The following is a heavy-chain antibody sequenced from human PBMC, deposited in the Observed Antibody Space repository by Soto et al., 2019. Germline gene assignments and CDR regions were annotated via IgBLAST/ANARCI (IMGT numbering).Heavy chain of an antibody. CDR3: ASDYSYGMFGY. D-gene: IGHD5-18*01. V-gene: IGHV1-18*01. J-gene: IGHJ4*02. Sequence: QVQLVQSGAEVKKPGASVKVSCKASGYNFTSYGISWVRQAPGQGLEWMGWISTYNGNTNSAQKLQGRVTMTTDTSTSIAYMELRSLISDDTAVYYCASDYSYGMFGYWGQGTLVTVSS. CDR2: ISTYNGNT. CDR1: GYNFTSYG.